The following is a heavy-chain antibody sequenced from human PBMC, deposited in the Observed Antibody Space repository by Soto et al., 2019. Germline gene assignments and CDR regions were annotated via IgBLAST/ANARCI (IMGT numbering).Heavy chain of an antibody. V-gene: IGHV4-31*03. CDR3: ARQWDCTNGVCYTGWFDP. CDR1: GGSISSGGYY. J-gene: IGHJ5*02. D-gene: IGHD2-8*01. Sequence: SETLSLTCTVSGGSISSGGYYWSWIRQHPGKGLEWIGYIYYSGSTYYNPSLKSRVTISVDTSKNQFSLKLSSVTAADTAVYYCARQWDCTNGVCYTGWFDPWGQGTLVTVYS. CDR2: IYYSGST.